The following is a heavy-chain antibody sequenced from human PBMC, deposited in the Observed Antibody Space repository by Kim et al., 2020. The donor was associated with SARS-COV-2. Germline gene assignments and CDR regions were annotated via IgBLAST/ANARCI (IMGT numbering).Heavy chain of an antibody. Sequence: SETLSLTCAVYGGSFSGYYWSWIRQPPGKGLEWIGEINHSGSTNYNPSPKRRVTISVDTSKNQFSLKLSSVTAADTAVYYCAISPQLIWFGAFYGMDVWGQGTTVTVSS. D-gene: IGHD3-10*01. CDR2: INHSGST. CDR1: GGSFSGYY. CDR3: AISPQLIWFGAFYGMDV. J-gene: IGHJ6*02. V-gene: IGHV4-34*01.